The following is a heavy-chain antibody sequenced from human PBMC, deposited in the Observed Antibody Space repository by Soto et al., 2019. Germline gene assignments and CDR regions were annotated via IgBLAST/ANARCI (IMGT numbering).Heavy chain of an antibody. CDR1: GFTFDNYG. Sequence: HPGGSLRLSCAASGFTFDNYGIHWVRQAPGKGLEWVAVISFDGADAYYAASVKGRFTISRDKSKNTVYLQMNNLRAEDRAVYYCSKDHAPGPYYYYHMDVWGRGTTVTVS. J-gene: IGHJ6*03. V-gene: IGHV3-30*18. CDR3: SKDHAPGPYYYYHMDV. CDR2: ISFDGADA. D-gene: IGHD6-13*01.